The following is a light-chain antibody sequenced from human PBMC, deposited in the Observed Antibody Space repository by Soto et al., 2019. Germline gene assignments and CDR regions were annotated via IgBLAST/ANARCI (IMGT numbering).Light chain of an antibody. CDR1: TSDINNYDS. J-gene: IGLJ1*01. V-gene: IGLV2-14*03. CDR3: VSYTSPGPYV. CDR2: DFS. Sequence: ALTQPASVSGSPGQSITISCSGTTSDINNYDSISWYQHRPGEAPALKIFDFSYRPSGVSDRFSASQSGNTASLTISGLQPEDEADYYCVSYTSPGPYVFGPGTKVTVL.